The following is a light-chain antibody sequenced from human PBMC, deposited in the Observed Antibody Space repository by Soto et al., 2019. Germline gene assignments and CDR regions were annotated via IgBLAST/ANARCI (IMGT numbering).Light chain of an antibody. CDR2: DAS. CDR3: QQRSNWPPGRT. Sequence: EIVLTQSPATLSLSPGERATLSCRASQSVSSYLAWYQQKPGQAPRLLIYDASNRATGIPARFSGSGSGTDFTLTISSLEPEDFAVYYCQQRSNWPPGRTFGQGTQLEIK. J-gene: IGKJ2*01. CDR1: QSVSSY. V-gene: IGKV3-11*01.